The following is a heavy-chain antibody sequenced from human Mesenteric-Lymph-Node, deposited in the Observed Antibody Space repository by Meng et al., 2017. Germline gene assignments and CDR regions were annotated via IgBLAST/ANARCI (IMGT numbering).Heavy chain of an antibody. CDR3: ARDHYDSSGYQKPYYYGKDV. Sequence: GGSLRLSCAASGFTFSSYAMHWVRQAPGKGLEWVAVISYDGSNKYYADSVKGRFTISRDNSKNTLYLQMNSLRAEDTAVYYCARDHYDSSGYQKPYYYGKDVWGQGTTVTVSS. V-gene: IGHV3-30*04. D-gene: IGHD3-22*01. CDR2: ISYDGSNK. CDR1: GFTFSSYA. J-gene: IGHJ6*02.